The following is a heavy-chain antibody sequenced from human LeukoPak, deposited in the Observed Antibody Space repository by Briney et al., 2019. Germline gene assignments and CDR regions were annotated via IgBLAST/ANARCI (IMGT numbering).Heavy chain of an antibody. Sequence: SETLSLTCTVTGGSISSYYWSWIRQPPGKGLEWIGYIYYSGSTNYNPSLKSRVTISVDTSKNQFSLKLSSVTAADTAVYYCARAPINARYSSSPDAFDIWGQGTMVTVSS. V-gene: IGHV4-59*01. CDR2: IYYSGST. D-gene: IGHD6-13*01. CDR3: ARAPINARYSSSPDAFDI. J-gene: IGHJ3*02. CDR1: GGSISSYY.